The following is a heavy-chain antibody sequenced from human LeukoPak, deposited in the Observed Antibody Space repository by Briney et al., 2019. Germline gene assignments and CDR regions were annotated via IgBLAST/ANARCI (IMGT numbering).Heavy chain of an antibody. D-gene: IGHD6-19*01. V-gene: IGHV4-34*01. CDR2: INHSGST. CDR1: GGSFSGYY. Sequence: SETLSLTCAVYGGSFSGYYWSWIRRPPGKGLEWIGEINHSGSTNYNPSLKSRVTISVDTSKNQFSLKLSSVTAADTAVYYCARGKQWLFQNWFDPWGQGTLVTVSS. CDR3: ARGKQWLFQNWFDP. J-gene: IGHJ5*02.